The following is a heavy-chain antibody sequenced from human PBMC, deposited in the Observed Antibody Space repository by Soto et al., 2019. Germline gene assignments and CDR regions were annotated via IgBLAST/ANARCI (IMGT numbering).Heavy chain of an antibody. CDR2: FDPEDGET. CDR1: GYTLTELS. V-gene: IGHV1-24*01. Sequence: ASVKVSCKVSGYTLTELSMHWVRQAPGKGLEWMGGFDPEDGETIYAQKFQGRVTMTEDTSTDTAYMELSSLGSADTAVYYCATNIGRSTVTSPISTRNYYYYYMDVWGKGTTVTVSS. J-gene: IGHJ6*03. CDR3: ATNIGRSTVTSPISTRNYYYYYMDV. D-gene: IGHD4-4*01.